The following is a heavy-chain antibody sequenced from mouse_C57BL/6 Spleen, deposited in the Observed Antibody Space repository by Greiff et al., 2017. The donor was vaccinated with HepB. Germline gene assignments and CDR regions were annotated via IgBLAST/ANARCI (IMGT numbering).Heavy chain of an antibody. Sequence: EVHLVESGGGLVKPGGSLKLSCAASGFTFSDYGMHWVRQAPEKGLEWVAYISSGSSTIYYADTVKGRFTISRDNAKNTLFLQMTSLRSEDTAMYYCARHNYSWYFDVWGTGTTVTVSS. V-gene: IGHV5-17*01. CDR2: ISSGSSTI. CDR1: GFTFSDYG. J-gene: IGHJ1*03. D-gene: IGHD1-3*01. CDR3: ARHNYSWYFDV.